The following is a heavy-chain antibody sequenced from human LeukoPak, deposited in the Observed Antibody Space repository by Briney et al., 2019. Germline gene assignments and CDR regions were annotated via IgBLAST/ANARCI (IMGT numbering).Heavy chain of an antibody. Sequence: SETLSLTCAVYGGSFSGYYWSWIRQPPGKGLEWIGEINHSGSTNYNPSLKSRVTISVDTSKNQFSLKLSSVTAADTAVYYCASGGLEVELLLGFDYWGQGTTVTVSS. CDR1: GGSFSGYY. CDR3: ASGGLEVELLLGFDY. D-gene: IGHD1-26*01. CDR2: INHSGST. J-gene: IGHJ4*03. V-gene: IGHV4-34*01.